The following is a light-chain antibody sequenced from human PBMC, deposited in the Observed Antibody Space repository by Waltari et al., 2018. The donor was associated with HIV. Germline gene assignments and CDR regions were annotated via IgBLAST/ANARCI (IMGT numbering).Light chain of an antibody. CDR3: QSYDSNLKVI. V-gene: IGLV1-40*01. J-gene: IGLJ2*01. CDR1: TPHTRAPYD. CDR2: GNI. Sequence: SALTQPPSVSGAPAQLASSPCPGHTPHTRAPYDLPWYQQFPKKAPRLLLYGNINRPSGVPDRFSGSKSGTSASLAISGLQAEDEADYYCQSYDSNLKVIFGGGTKVTVL.